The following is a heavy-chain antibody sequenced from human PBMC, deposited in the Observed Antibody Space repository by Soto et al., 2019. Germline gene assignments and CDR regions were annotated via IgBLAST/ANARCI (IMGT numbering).Heavy chain of an antibody. CDR2: INPSSGET. D-gene: IGHD2-21*01. V-gene: IGHV1-2*02. J-gene: IGHJ4*02. Sequence: ASVKVSCKASGYTFIDYFIQWVRQAPGQGLEWMGWINPSSGETTYAQKFQGRVTMTRDTSISTAYMDLITLRSDDTAIYYCVRGLKLRHLDYWGQVTPVTVSS. CDR1: GYTFIDYF. CDR3: VRGLKLRHLDY.